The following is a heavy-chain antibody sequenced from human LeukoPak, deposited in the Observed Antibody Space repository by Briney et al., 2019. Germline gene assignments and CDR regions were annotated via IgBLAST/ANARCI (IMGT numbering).Heavy chain of an antibody. CDR1: GDSISSYY. J-gene: IGHJ4*02. CDR3: ARYHSGAYRTSLDY. CDR2: IYFSGST. V-gene: IGHV4-59*08. Sequence: PSETLSLTCTVSGDSISSYYWSWIRQPPGKGLEWIGYIYFSGSTNYNPSLKSRVTISVDTSKNQFSLKLSSVTAADTAVYYCARYHSGAYRTSLDYWGQGTLVTVSS. D-gene: IGHD5-12*01.